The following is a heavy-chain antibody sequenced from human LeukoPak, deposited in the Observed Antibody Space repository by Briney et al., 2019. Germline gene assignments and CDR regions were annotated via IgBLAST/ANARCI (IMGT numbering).Heavy chain of an antibody. CDR3: ARDSPRPHYYDSSGYYGY. Sequence: ASVKVSCKASGYTFTSYGISWVRRAPGQGLEWMGWISAYNGNTYYAQKLQGRVTMTTDTSTSTAYMELRSLRSDDTAVYYCARDSPRPHYYDSSGYYGYWGQGTLVTVSS. D-gene: IGHD3-22*01. CDR2: ISAYNGNT. V-gene: IGHV1-18*01. CDR1: GYTFTSYG. J-gene: IGHJ4*02.